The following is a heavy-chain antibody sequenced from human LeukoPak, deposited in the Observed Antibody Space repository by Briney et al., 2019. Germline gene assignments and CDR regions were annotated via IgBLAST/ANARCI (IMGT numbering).Heavy chain of an antibody. CDR3: ARLDGDYYSFDY. D-gene: IGHD4-17*01. CDR1: GGSISSGGYY. Sequence: PSETLSLTCTVSGGSISSGGYYWSWIRQHPGKGLEWIGCIYYSGSTYYNPSLKSLVTISVDTSKNQFSLKLSSVTAADTAVYYCARLDGDYYSFDYWGQGTLVTVSS. CDR2: IYYSGST. V-gene: IGHV4-31*01. J-gene: IGHJ4*02.